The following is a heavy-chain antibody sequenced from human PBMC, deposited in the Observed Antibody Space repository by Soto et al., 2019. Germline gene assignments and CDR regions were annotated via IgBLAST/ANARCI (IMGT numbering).Heavy chain of an antibody. J-gene: IGHJ4*02. V-gene: IGHV3-11*01. Sequence: SXRLSCAASGFTFSDYYMSWIRRAPGKGLEWVSYISSSGSIIYYADSVKGRFTISRDNAKNSLYLQMNSLRAEDAAVYYCARDLGYYDSSGYFDYWGREPWSPSPQ. CDR3: ARDLGYYDSSGYFDY. D-gene: IGHD3-22*01. CDR1: GFTFSDYY. CDR2: ISSSGSII.